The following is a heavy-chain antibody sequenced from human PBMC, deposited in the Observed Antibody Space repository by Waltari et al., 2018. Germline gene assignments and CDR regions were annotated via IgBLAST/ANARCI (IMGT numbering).Heavy chain of an antibody. J-gene: IGHJ4*02. CDR2: NKNKGDSHTT. CDR3: ARDTAAALDS. Sequence: EVQLVESGGGLVQPGGPLTISCVGSGFSFRGHYMNWVRQAPGKGLEWLGRNKNKGDSHTTNYSASVKGRFFASRDESKNSLYLQMNNLKTEDTAVYYCARDTAAALDSWGQGTLVTVSS. D-gene: IGHD2-2*01. V-gene: IGHV3-72*01. CDR1: GFSFRGHY.